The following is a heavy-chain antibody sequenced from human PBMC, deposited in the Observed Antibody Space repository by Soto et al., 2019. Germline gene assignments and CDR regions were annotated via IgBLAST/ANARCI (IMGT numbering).Heavy chain of an antibody. V-gene: IGHV3-23*01. J-gene: IGHJ4*02. Sequence: GGSLRLSCAASGFTFSSYAMSWVRQAPGKGLEWVSAISGSGGSTYYADSVKGRFTISRDNSKNTLYLQMNSLRAEDTAVYYCAKDPTTILEQQLPYFDYWGQGTLVTVSS. CDR3: AKDPTTILEQQLPYFDY. CDR2: ISGSGGST. D-gene: IGHD6-13*01. CDR1: GFTFSSYA.